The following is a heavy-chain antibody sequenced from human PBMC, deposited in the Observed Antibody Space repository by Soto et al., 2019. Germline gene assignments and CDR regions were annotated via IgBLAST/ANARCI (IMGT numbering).Heavy chain of an antibody. J-gene: IGHJ6*02. V-gene: IGHV1-2*02. D-gene: IGHD2-15*01. Sequence: ASVKVSCKASGYTFTGYYMHWVRQAPGQGLEWMGWINPNSGGTNYAQKFQGRVTMTRDTSISTAYMELSRLRSDDTAVYCCARDLGVVVVAATRVRNYYYYGMDVWGQGTTVTVSS. CDR1: GYTFTGYY. CDR2: INPNSGGT. CDR3: ARDLGVVVVAATRVRNYYYYGMDV.